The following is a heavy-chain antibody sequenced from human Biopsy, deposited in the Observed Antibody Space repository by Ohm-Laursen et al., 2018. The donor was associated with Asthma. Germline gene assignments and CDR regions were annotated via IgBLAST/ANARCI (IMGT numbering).Heavy chain of an antibody. CDR3: AKRRGYSGHDNDY. V-gene: IGHV3-30*18. D-gene: IGHD5-12*01. J-gene: IGHJ4*02. CDR2: ISYDGNRK. CDR1: GFMFRSFG. Sequence: SLRLSCAASGFMFRSFGMHWVRQAPGKGLEWVAVISYDGNRKFYEDSVKGRFTISRDNSKNTLCLQMNSLRTEDTAVYYCAKRRGYSGHDNDYWGQGTLVIVSS.